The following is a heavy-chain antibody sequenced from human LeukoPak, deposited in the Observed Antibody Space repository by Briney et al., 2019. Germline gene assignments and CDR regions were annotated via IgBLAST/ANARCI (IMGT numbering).Heavy chain of an antibody. CDR3: ARLGYTSNWYKIDY. V-gene: IGHV4-59*08. J-gene: IGHJ4*02. CDR1: GGSISSYH. CDR2: IYSSGST. Sequence: PSETLSLTCTVSGGSISSYHWSWIRQPPGKGLEWIGYIYSSGSTNYNPSLESRVTISVDTSKNRFSLKLSSVTAADTAVYYCARLGYTSNWYKIDYWGQGTLVTVSS. D-gene: IGHD6-13*01.